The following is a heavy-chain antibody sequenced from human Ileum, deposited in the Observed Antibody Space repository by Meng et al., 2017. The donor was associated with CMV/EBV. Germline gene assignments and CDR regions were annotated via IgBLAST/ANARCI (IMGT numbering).Heavy chain of an antibody. CDR1: TFSGYY. Sequence: TFSGYYTDWVRQAPGQGLGWVGWINPNSGGTNYAQKFQGRVTMTGDTSISTAYMELSRLRSDDTAVYYCARDGGYYDFWSGYYADYWGQGTLVTVSS. CDR3: ARDGGYYDFWSGYYADY. V-gene: IGHV1-2*02. J-gene: IGHJ4*02. CDR2: INPNSGGT. D-gene: IGHD3-3*01.